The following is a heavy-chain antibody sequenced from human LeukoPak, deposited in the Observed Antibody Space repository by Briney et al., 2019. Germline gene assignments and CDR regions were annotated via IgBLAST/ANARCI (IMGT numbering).Heavy chain of an antibody. CDR3: AKVRRWLQLLFDY. D-gene: IGHD5-24*01. V-gene: IGHV3-23*01. CDR2: ISGSGCST. CDR1: GFTFSSYA. J-gene: IGHJ4*02. Sequence: GGSLRLSCAASGFTFSSYAMSWVRQAPGKGLEWVSAISGSGCSTYYADSVKGRFTISRDNSKNTLYLQMNSLRAEDTAVYYCAKVRRWLQLLFDYWGQGTLVTVSS.